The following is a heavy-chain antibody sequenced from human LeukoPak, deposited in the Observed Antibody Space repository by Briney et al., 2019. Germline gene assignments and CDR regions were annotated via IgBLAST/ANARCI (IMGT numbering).Heavy chain of an antibody. Sequence: GKSLRLSCAASGFTFSSYAMSWVRQAPGKGLEWVSAISGSGGSTYYADSVKGRFTNSRDNSRNTLYLQMNSLRAEDTAVYYCAKGEYQQVYYGMDVWGQGTTVTVSS. V-gene: IGHV3-23*01. D-gene: IGHD2-2*01. CDR2: ISGSGGST. CDR1: GFTFSSYA. J-gene: IGHJ6*02. CDR3: AKGEYQQVYYGMDV.